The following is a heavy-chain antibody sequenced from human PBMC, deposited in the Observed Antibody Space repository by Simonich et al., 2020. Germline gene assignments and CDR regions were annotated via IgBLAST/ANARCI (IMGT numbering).Heavy chain of an antibody. J-gene: IGHJ4*02. CDR3: ARDGERYCGGDCYSYFDY. Sequence: QVQLVESGGGVVQPGRSLRLSCAASGFTFSSYAMHWVRQAPGKGLEWEAGISNDGSNKDYADSVKGRFTISRDNSKNTLYLQMNSLRAEDTAVYYCARDGERYCGGDCYSYFDYWGQGTLVTVSS. CDR2: ISNDGSNK. V-gene: IGHV3-30*07. D-gene: IGHD2-21*02. CDR1: GFTFSSYA.